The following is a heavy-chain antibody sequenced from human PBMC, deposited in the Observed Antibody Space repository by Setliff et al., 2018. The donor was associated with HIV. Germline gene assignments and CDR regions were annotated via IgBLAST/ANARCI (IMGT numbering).Heavy chain of an antibody. Sequence: GASVKVSCKALGFLVTGYNVHWVRQAPGHGPEWLGRINPNNGGTNYAQKFQGRVTMSLDTSTSTVYLELKALTSDDTAVYYCVRTRVFDSFDVWGPGTMVTVSS. CDR1: GFLVTGYN. CDR2: INPNNGGT. J-gene: IGHJ3*01. CDR3: VRTRVFDSFDV. V-gene: IGHV1-2*06.